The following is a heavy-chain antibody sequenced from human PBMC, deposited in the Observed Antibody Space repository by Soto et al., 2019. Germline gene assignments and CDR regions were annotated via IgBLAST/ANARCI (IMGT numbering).Heavy chain of an antibody. Sequence: PSETLSLTCTVSGGSISSGGYYWSWIRQHPGKGLEWIGYIYYSGSTYYNPSLKSRVTISVDTSKNQFSLKLSSVTAADTAVYYCARDRHGSGSYYDYWGQGTLVTVSS. CDR3: ARDRHGSGSYYDY. V-gene: IGHV4-31*03. D-gene: IGHD3-10*01. J-gene: IGHJ4*02. CDR2: IYYSGST. CDR1: GGSISSGGYY.